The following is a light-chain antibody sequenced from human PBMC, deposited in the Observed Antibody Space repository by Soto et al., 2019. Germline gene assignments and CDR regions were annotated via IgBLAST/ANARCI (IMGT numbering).Light chain of an antibody. CDR1: QSVGRN. CDR2: DAS. CDR3: QQRSSWPLT. V-gene: IGKV3-11*01. Sequence: EIVLTQSPATLSLSPGERATLSCRASQSVGRNLAWYQHKPGQAPRLLIYDASTGATGVPARFSGGGSGTAFTLTINTLEPEDFTVYYCQQRSSWPLTFGGGTHVEMK. J-gene: IGKJ4*01.